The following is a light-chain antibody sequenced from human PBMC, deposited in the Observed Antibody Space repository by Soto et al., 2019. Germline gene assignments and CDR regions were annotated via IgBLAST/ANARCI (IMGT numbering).Light chain of an antibody. CDR3: QQYNSYPWT. V-gene: IGKV1-5*01. Sequence: DNQMTQSPSTLSASVGDRVTITCRASQSISSWLAWYQQKPGKAPKLLIYDASSLESGVPSRFSGSGSATEFTLTISSLQPDDFATYYCQQYNSYPWTFGQGTKVDIK. CDR2: DAS. CDR1: QSISSW. J-gene: IGKJ1*01.